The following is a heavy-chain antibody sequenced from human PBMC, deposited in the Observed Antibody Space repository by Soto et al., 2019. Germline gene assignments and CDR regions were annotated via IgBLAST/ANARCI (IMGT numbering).Heavy chain of an antibody. D-gene: IGHD3-22*01. J-gene: IGHJ1*01. CDR2: INHSGNT. V-gene: IGHV4-34*01. CDR3: ARGLRDSSGYYHVHYFQH. Sequence: QVQLHQWGAGLLKPSDTLSLTCAVYGGSFSGYFWTWNRQPPGKGLEWIGEINHSGNTNDSPSLKSRVTISLDTSKNQFSLKLSSVTAADTAVYYCARGLRDSSGYYHVHYFQHWGQGTLVTVSS. CDR1: GGSFSGYF.